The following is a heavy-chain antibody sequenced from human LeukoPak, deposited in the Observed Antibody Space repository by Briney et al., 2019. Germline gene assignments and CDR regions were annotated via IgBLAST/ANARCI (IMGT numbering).Heavy chain of an antibody. J-gene: IGHJ4*02. Sequence: ASVKDSCKDSGYTFTVYYMHWVRQAPGQGLEWMGWINPNSGDTNYAQKFQGRVTVTRDTSISTAYMELSRLRSDDTAVYYCARVGSSGWYVHPTLDYWGQGTLVSVSS. V-gene: IGHV1-2*02. CDR2: INPNSGDT. CDR3: ARVGSSGWYVHPTLDY. CDR1: GYTFTVYY. D-gene: IGHD6-19*01.